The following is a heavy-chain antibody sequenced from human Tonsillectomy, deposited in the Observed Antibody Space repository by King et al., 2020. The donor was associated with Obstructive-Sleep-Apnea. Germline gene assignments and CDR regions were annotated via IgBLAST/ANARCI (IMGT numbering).Heavy chain of an antibody. V-gene: IGHV3-30*04. CDR3: AKPYYDRNRFYYPYFDH. D-gene: IGHD3-22*01. CDR1: GFGFSTHD. Sequence: VQLVESGGGVVQPGKSLRLFCAASGFGFSTHDMHWVRQAPGKGLEWGAVIASDGGDKDYADSGKGRFTIARDNSKNTLYLETNTPRSEDTAVYYCAKPYYDRNRFYYPYFDHWGQGTLITVSS. J-gene: IGHJ4*02. CDR2: IASDGGDK.